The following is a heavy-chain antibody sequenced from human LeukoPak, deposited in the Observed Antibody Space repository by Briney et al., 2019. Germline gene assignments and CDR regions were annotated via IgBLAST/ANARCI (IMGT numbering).Heavy chain of an antibody. J-gene: IGHJ4*02. CDR3: AKDSGSGSYSQPYFDY. CDR2: ISWNSGSI. CDR1: GFTFDDYA. D-gene: IGHD3-10*01. V-gene: IGHV3-9*01. Sequence: GGSLRLSCAASGFTFDDYAMHWVRQAPGKGLEWVSGISWNSGSIGYADSVKGRFTISRDNAKNSLYLQMNSLRAEDTALYYCAKDSGSGSYSQPYFDYWGQGTLVTVSS.